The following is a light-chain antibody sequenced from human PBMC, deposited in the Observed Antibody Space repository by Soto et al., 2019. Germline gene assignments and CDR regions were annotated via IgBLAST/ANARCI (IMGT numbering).Light chain of an antibody. CDR2: DVY. CDR3: TSYTSSTPFYV. V-gene: IGLV2-14*03. J-gene: IGLJ1*01. CDR1: RTDVDGYDY. Sequence: QSVLSQPASVSGSPGQAIAISCTGVRTDVDGYDYVSWYQQHPGQAPQLMIYDVYSRPSGVSHRFSGSKSGDTASLTISGLQAEDEADYYCTSYTSSTPFYVFGTGTKVTVL.